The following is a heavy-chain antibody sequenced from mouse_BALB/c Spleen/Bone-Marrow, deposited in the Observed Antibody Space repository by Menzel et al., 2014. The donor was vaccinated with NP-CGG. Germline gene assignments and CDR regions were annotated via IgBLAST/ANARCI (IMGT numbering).Heavy chain of an antibody. D-gene: IGHD2-4*01. CDR3: ARHAYYDQTEVSFVY. Sequence: DVMLVESGGVLVKPGGSLKLSCAASGFTFSTYAMSWVRQSPEKRLEWVAEISSGGSYTYYPDTVTGRFTISRDNAKNTLYLEMSSLRSEDTAMYYCARHAYYDQTEVSFVYWGQGTLVTVSA. V-gene: IGHV5-9-4*01. J-gene: IGHJ3*01. CDR1: GFTFSTYA. CDR2: ISSGGSYT.